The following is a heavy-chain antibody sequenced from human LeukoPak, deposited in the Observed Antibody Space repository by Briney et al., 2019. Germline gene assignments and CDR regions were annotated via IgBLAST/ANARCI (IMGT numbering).Heavy chain of an antibody. CDR2: IRSKSYGGTT. Sequence: GGSLRLSCIASGLTFGDYAMGWVRQAQGKGLEWVGFIRSKSYGGTTEYAASVQGRFTFSRDDSNSIAYLQMSSLKIECTAVYYCTGGGRFSDYWGQGTLVTVSS. J-gene: IGHJ4*02. D-gene: IGHD3-3*01. CDR3: TGGGRFSDY. CDR1: GLTFGDYA. V-gene: IGHV3-49*04.